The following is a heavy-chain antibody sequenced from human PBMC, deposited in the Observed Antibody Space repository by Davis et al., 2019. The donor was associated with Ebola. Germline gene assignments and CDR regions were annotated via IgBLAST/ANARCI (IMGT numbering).Heavy chain of an antibody. Sequence: GESLKISCAASGFTFSSYGMHWVRQAPGTGLEWVAVIWYDGSNKYYADSVKGRFTISRDNSKNTLYLQMNSLRAEDTAVYYCARERPGIVVPNGMDVWGQGTTVTVSS. CDR1: GFTFSSYG. CDR3: ARERPGIVVPNGMDV. V-gene: IGHV3-33*01. CDR2: IWYDGSNK. J-gene: IGHJ6*02. D-gene: IGHD2-2*01.